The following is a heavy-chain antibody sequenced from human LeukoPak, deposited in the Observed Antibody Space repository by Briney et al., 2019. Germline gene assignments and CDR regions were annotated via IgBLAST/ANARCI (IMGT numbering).Heavy chain of an antibody. J-gene: IGHJ4*02. V-gene: IGHV1-2*02. CDR1: GYTFTGYY. D-gene: IGHD3-10*01. CDR3: AREVGFGESVDFKGGFDY. CDR2: INPNSGGT. Sequence: ASVKVSCKASGYTFTGYYMQWVRPAPGQGLEWMGWINPNSGGTNYAQKFQGRVTMTRDTSISTAYMELSRLRSDDTAVYYCAREVGFGESVDFKGGFDYWGQGTLVTVSS.